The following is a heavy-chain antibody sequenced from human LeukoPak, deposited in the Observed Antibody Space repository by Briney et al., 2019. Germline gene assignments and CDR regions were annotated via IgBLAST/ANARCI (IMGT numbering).Heavy chain of an antibody. J-gene: IGHJ3*02. CDR1: GFTFSSYS. Sequence: QSGGSLRLSCAASGFTFSSYSMNWVRQAPGKGLEWVSHIGGSGTTIYYADSVKGRFTISRDNAKKLLYLQMSNLRAEDTAVYYCARVGGSSGPDAFDIWGQGTMVTVSS. CDR3: ARVGGSSGPDAFDI. CDR2: IGGSGTTI. V-gene: IGHV3-48*01. D-gene: IGHD6-19*01.